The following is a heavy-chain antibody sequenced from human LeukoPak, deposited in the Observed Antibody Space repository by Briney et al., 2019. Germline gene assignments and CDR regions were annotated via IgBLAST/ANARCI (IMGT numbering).Heavy chain of an antibody. V-gene: IGHV3-7*01. D-gene: IGHD1-14*01. J-gene: IGHJ3*02. CDR2: IKQVETEK. CDR3: AREGNRRAFDI. CDR1: GFTFSNYW. Sequence: GGSLRLSCAASGFTFSNYWMSWVRQAPGKGLEWVANIKQVETEKDYVDSVKGRFTISRDNAKNSLYLQMNSLRNEDTAVYYCAREGNRRAFDIWGQGTMVTASS.